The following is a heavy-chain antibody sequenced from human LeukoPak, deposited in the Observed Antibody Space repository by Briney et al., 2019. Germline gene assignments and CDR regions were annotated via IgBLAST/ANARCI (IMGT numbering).Heavy chain of an antibody. V-gene: IGHV3-15*01. CDR1: GFTFNTYA. D-gene: IGHD3-22*01. J-gene: IGHJ4*02. Sequence: GGSLRLSCAASGFTFNTYAMSWVRQAPGKGLEWVGRIKSKTGGGTTDYAAPVKDRFSISRDDSKNTMYMQMSSLETEDTAVYYCTTVRWADSSGITLGYWGQGTLVTVSS. CDR3: TTVRWADSSGITLGY. CDR2: IKSKTGGGTT.